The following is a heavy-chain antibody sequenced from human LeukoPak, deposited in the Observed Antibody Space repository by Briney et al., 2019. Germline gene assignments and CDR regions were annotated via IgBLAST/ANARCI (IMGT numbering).Heavy chain of an antibody. D-gene: IGHD6-13*01. Sequence: VASVKVSCKASGYTFTGYYMHWVRQAPGQGLEWMGWINPNSGGTNYAQKFQGRVTMTRDTSISTAYMELSRLRSDDTAVYHCARNWYSSSWHRYYFDYWGQGTLVTVSS. CDR1: GYTFTGYY. V-gene: IGHV1-2*02. J-gene: IGHJ4*02. CDR3: ARNWYSSSWHRYYFDY. CDR2: INPNSGGT.